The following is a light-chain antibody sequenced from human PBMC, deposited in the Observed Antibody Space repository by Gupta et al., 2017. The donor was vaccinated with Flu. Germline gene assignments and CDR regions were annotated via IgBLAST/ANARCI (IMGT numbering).Light chain of an antibody. CDR2: EVT. V-gene: IGLV2-14*01. CDR3: SSYTRATASIIAWV. CDR1: SSDVGDYDR. J-gene: IGLJ3*02. Sequence: QSALTQPASVSGSPGQSITISCTGTSSDVGDYDRVSWYQQHPGKAPKLIIYEVTNRPSGVSNRFSGSKSGNTASLIISGLQADDEADYYCSSYTRATASIIAWVVGGGTKLTVL.